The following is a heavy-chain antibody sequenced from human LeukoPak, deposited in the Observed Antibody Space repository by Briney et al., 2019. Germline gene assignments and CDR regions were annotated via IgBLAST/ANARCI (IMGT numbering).Heavy chain of an antibody. Sequence: ASVKVSCKVSGYTLTELPMHWVRQAPGKGLEWMGGFDPEDGETIYAQKFQGRVTMTEDTSTDTAYMELSSLRSEDTAVYYCATDPPRASVSGYAFHIWGQGTMVTVSS. V-gene: IGHV1-24*01. CDR2: FDPEDGET. CDR1: GYTLTELP. D-gene: IGHD3-10*01. CDR3: ATDPPRASVSGYAFHI. J-gene: IGHJ3*02.